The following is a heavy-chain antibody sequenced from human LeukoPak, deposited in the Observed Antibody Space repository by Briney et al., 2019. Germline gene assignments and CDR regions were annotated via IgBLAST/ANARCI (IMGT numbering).Heavy chain of an antibody. Sequence: ASVKVSCKASGYTFTGYYMHWVRQAPGQGLEWMGWINPNSGGTNYAQRFQGRVTMTRDTSISTAYMELSRLRSDDTAVYYCATGLTKLLVAFDIWGQGTMVTVSS. CDR2: INPNSGGT. J-gene: IGHJ3*02. CDR1: GYTFTGYY. CDR3: ATGLTKLLVAFDI. V-gene: IGHV1-2*02. D-gene: IGHD2/OR15-2a*01.